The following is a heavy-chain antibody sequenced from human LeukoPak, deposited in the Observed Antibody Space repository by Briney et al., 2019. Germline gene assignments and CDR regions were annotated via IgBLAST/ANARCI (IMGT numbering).Heavy chain of an antibody. Sequence: SETLSLTCTVSGGSISSYYWSWIRQPPGKGLEWIGEINHSGSTNYNPSLKSRVTIFVDTSKNQFSLKLSSGTATDRAVYYCARHLTSEYSSGWYYVDYWGQGTLVTVSS. CDR2: INHSGST. J-gene: IGHJ4*02. V-gene: IGHV4-34*01. CDR3: ARHLTSEYSSGWYYVDY. CDR1: GGSISSYY. D-gene: IGHD6-19*01.